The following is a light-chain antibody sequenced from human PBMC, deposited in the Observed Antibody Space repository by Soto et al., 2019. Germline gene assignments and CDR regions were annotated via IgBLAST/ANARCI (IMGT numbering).Light chain of an antibody. J-gene: IGKJ4*01. V-gene: IGKV3-15*01. CDR2: GAS. Sequence: MTQSPSTLSASVGDRVTITCRASQSVASNLAWYQQRRGQAPRLLIYGASSRATGIPARFSGSGSGTEFTLTISSLQSEDFAVYYCQQYDSWPPLTFGGGTKVDIK. CDR3: QQYDSWPPLT. CDR1: QSVASN.